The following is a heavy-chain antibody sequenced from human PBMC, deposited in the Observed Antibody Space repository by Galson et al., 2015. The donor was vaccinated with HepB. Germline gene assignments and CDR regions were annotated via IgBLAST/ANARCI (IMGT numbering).Heavy chain of an antibody. Sequence: SLRLSCAASGFTFSSYGMRWVRQAPGKGLEWLAAISPDGSNTYSADSVKGRFTISRDNSKNILYFQINNLRAEDTATYYCAREGLVWLACLDIWGQGAMVPVCS. CDR1: GFTFSSYG. CDR2: ISPDGSNT. J-gene: IGHJ3*02. V-gene: IGHV3-33*01. D-gene: IGHD2-21*01. CDR3: AREGLVWLACLDI.